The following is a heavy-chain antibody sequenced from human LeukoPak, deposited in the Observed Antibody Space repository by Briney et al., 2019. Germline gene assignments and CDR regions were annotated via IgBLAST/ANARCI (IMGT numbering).Heavy chain of an antibody. V-gene: IGHV4-39*07. CDR1: GGSISSSSYY. J-gene: IGHJ5*02. Sequence: SETLSLTCTVSGGSISSSSYYWGWIRQPPGKGLEWIGSIYYSGSTYYNPSLKSRVTISVDTSKNQFSLKLSSVTAADTAVYYCAREYSYGYVWFDPWGQGTLVTVSS. CDR3: AREYSYGYVWFDP. CDR2: IYYSGST. D-gene: IGHD5-18*01.